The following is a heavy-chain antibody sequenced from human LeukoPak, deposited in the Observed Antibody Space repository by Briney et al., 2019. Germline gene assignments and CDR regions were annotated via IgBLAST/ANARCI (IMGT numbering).Heavy chain of an antibody. CDR3: VTSGPAGGFYFDF. V-gene: IGHV3-74*01. J-gene: IGHJ4*02. CDR2: LGNVGSIT. D-gene: IGHD2-15*01. CDR1: GFAADSRW. Sequence: GGSLRLSCATSGFAADSRWVHRVRHTPGEGLVWISRLGNVGSITTYAHSVKGRFTVSRDSANNVVFLQMNSLRLEDAAVYYCVTSGPAGGFYFDFWGQGALVTISS.